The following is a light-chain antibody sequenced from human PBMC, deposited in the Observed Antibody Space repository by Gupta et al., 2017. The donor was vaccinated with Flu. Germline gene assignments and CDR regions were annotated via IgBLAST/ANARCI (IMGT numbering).Light chain of an antibody. V-gene: IGKV3-20*01. CDR2: RAS. Sequence: LTQSPDTLSQSPGDRVTVSCSLSESVSSTYLAWYQQRRGQSPRLLIYRASRRAPDIPDRFSATASGTDFALTISGLQPEDSATYFCQQYGSIPPTFGGGTKVEVK. CDR1: ESVSSTY. J-gene: IGKJ4*01. CDR3: QQYGSIPPT.